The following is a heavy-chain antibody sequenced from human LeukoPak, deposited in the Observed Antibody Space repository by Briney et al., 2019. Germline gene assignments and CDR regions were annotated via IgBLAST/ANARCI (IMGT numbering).Heavy chain of an antibody. CDR3: GRVHCSTNSCYDYYDYYMDV. Sequence: GGSLRLSCAASGFRFDDYSMNWVRHVPGKGLEWVAGINWDGASTGYRNSMKGRFTISRDNGKNSLYLQMNSLRVEDTAVYYCGRVHCSTNSCYDYYDYYMDVSGKGTTVTVSS. CDR1: GFRFDDYS. CDR2: INWDGAST. D-gene: IGHD2-15*01. J-gene: IGHJ6*03. V-gene: IGHV3-20*04.